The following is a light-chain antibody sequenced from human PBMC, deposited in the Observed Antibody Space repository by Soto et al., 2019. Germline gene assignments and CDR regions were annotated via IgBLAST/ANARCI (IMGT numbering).Light chain of an antibody. CDR1: QSISSNF. CDR3: QNYNLS. Sequence: EVVLTQAPDTLSLSVGERDSLSCRASQSISSNFLAWYQQKPGQAPRLLIYSASTRATGVPDRFSGSGSGTHFTLTITRLEPEDFAIYICQNYNLSFGPGTKVEIK. V-gene: IGKV3-20*01. CDR2: SAS. J-gene: IGKJ2*01.